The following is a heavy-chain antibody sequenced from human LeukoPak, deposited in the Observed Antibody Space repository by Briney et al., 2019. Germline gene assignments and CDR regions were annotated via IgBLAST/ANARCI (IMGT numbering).Heavy chain of an antibody. CDR1: GGTFSSYA. Sequence: SVKVSCKASGGTFSSYAISWVRQAPGQGLEWMGRIIPILGIANYAQKFQGRVTITADKSTSTAYMELSSLRSEDTAVYYCARGQKDIVVVPAGGGVYYYYMDVWGKGTTVTVSS. CDR3: ARGQKDIVVVPAGGGVYYYYMDV. D-gene: IGHD2-2*01. J-gene: IGHJ6*03. CDR2: IIPILGIA. V-gene: IGHV1-69*04.